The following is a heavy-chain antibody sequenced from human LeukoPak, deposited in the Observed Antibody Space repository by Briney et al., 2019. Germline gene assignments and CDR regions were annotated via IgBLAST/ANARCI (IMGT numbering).Heavy chain of an antibody. CDR3: ARNYDFWSGYHYFDY. D-gene: IGHD3-3*01. CDR1: GGSISSYY. Sequence: MSSETLSLTCTVSGGSISSYYWSWIRQPPGKGLEWIGYIYYSGSTNYNPSLKSRVTISVDTSKNQFSLKLSSVTAADTAVYYCARNYDFWSGYHYFDYWGQGTLVTVSS. CDR2: IYYSGST. V-gene: IGHV4-59*01. J-gene: IGHJ4*02.